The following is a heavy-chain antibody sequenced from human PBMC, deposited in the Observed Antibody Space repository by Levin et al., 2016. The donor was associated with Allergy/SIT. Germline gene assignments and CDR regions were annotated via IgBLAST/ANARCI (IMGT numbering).Heavy chain of an antibody. CDR1: GYSISSGYY. CDR3: ARDAGAFDY. V-gene: IGHV4-38-2*02. J-gene: IGHJ4*02. D-gene: IGHD4/OR15-4a*01. CDR2: AYHNGNT. Sequence: SETLSLTCSVSGYSISSGYYWGWVRQSPGNGLEWIGSAYHNGNTYYNPSLKSRVTISVETSKNQFSLRLSSVTAADTAVYYCARDAGAFDYWGQGTLVTVSS.